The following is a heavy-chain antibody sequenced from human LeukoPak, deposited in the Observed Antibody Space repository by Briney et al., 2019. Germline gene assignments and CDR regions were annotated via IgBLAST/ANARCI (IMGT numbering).Heavy chain of an antibody. CDR3: ARDHYYDSSGYYWGYYYYGMDV. CDR1: GGSISSGDYY. Sequence: SSETLSLTCTVSGGSISSGDYYWSWIRQPPGKGLEWIGYIYYSGSTYYNPSLKSRVTISVDTSKNQFSLKLSSVTAADTAVYYCARDHYYDSSGYYWGYYYYGMDVWGQGTTVTVSS. CDR2: IYYSGST. V-gene: IGHV4-30-4*01. J-gene: IGHJ6*02. D-gene: IGHD3-22*01.